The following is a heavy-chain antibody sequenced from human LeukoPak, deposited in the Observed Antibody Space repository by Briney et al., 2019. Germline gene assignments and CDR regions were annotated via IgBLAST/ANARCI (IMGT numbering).Heavy chain of an antibody. Sequence: GGSLRLSCAASGFTVSSNYMSWVRQAPGKGLEWVSYISSSGSTIYYADSVKGRFTISRDNAKNSLYLQMNSLRAEDTAVYYCARGDIASYYYSLEVWGTGTTVIISS. CDR3: ARGDIASYYYSLEV. D-gene: IGHD5-12*01. J-gene: IGHJ6*03. V-gene: IGHV3-11*04. CDR2: ISSSGSTI. CDR1: GFTVSSNY.